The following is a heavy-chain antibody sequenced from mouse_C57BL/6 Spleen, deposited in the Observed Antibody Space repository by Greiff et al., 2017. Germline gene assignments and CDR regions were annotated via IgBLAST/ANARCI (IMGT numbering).Heavy chain of an antibody. V-gene: IGHV1-62-2*01. CDR2: FYPGSGII. Sequence: QVQLQQSGAELVKPGASVKLSCKASGYTFTEYTIHWVKQRSGQGLEWIGWFYPGSGIIKYTEKFKDKATLTADKSSSTVYMELSRLTSEDSAVYFCAGHEEELGYCDYWGQGTTLTVSS. CDR3: AGHEEELGYCDY. J-gene: IGHJ2*01. CDR1: GYTFTEYT. D-gene: IGHD4-1*01.